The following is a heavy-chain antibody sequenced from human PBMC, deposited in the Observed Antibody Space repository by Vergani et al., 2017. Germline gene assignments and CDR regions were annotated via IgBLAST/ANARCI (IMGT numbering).Heavy chain of an antibody. D-gene: IGHD2-8*01. J-gene: IGHJ6*03. CDR2: IWYDGSKE. CDR3: ARSGYCAHGVCYMTYYYYMDV. CDR1: GFTLSSHA. Sequence: QVQLEESGGGVVQPGRSLRLSCAVSGFTLSSHAMHWVRQAPGKGLEWVAFIWYDGSKEYYADSVKGRFTISRDNSKNTLYLQMNNLRAADTAVYYCARSGYCAHGVCYMTYYYYMDVWGKGTAVTVS. V-gene: IGHV3-33*08.